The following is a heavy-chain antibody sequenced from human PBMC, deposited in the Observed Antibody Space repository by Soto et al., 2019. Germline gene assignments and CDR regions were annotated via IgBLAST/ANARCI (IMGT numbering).Heavy chain of an antibody. D-gene: IGHD6-19*01. CDR3: AREVGYSSGHDAFDI. CDR1: GYTFTSYD. V-gene: IGHV1-8*01. CDR2: INPNSGST. Sequence: ASVKVSCKASGYTFTSYDINWVRQATGQGLEWMGIINPNSGSTSYAQKFQGRVTMTRDTSTSTAYMELSSLRSEDTAVYYCAREVGYSSGHDAFDIWGHGTMVTVSS. J-gene: IGHJ3*02.